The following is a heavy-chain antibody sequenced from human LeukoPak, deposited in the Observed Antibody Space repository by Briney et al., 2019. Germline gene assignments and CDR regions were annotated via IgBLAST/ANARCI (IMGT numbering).Heavy chain of an antibody. CDR3: AGTAAGTRWFDP. CDR1: GFTVSSNY. CDR2: IYSGGST. Sequence: GGSLRLSCAASGFTVSSNYMSWVRQAPGKGLEWVSVIYSGGSTYYADSVKGRFTISRDNSKNTLYLQMNSLRAEDTAVYYCAGTAAGTRWFDPRGQGTLVTVSS. D-gene: IGHD6-13*01. J-gene: IGHJ5*02. V-gene: IGHV3-66*02.